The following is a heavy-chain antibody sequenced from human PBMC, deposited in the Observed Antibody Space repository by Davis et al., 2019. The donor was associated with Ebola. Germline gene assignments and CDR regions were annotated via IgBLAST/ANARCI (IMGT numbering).Heavy chain of an antibody. CDR2: IKQDGSEK. CDR3: ARGARRENYYDSSGYYYAY. J-gene: IGHJ4*02. CDR1: GAAISRSSYY. Sequence: PSETLSLTCVVSGAAISRSSYYWGWIRQSPGKGLEWVANIKQDGSEKYYVDSVKGRFTISRDNAKNSLDLQMNSLGAEDTAVYYCARGARRENYYDSSGYYYAYWGQGTLVTVSS. V-gene: IGHV3-7*01. D-gene: IGHD3-22*01.